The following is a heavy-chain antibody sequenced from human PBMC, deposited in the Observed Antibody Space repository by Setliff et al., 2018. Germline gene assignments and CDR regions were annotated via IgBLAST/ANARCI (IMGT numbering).Heavy chain of an antibody. CDR3: VRVRRGGYHSIYWSFDL. Sequence: SVKVSCKASGGTFSSHYISWVRQAPGQGPQWLGRIIPASNGANYAQRFRGRVSFSADTSTGTVFMDLSSLESEDTAVYYCVRVRRGGYHSIYWSFDLWGRGTLVTVSS. J-gene: IGHJ2*01. CDR2: IIPASNGA. D-gene: IGHD1-26*01. CDR1: GGTFSSHY. V-gene: IGHV1-69*04.